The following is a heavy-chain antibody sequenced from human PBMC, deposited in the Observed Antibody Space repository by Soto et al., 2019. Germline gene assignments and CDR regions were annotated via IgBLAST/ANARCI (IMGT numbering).Heavy chain of an antibody. CDR1: GGSISSYY. CDR3: AREVRSSSWLSYFDY. D-gene: IGHD6-13*01. Sequence: SETLSLTCTVSGGSISSYYWSWIRQPPGKGLEWIGYIYYSGSTNYNPSLKSRVTISVDTSKNQFSLKLSSVTAADTAVYYCAREVRSSSWLSYFDYWGQGTLVTVSS. J-gene: IGHJ4*02. CDR2: IYYSGST. V-gene: IGHV4-59*01.